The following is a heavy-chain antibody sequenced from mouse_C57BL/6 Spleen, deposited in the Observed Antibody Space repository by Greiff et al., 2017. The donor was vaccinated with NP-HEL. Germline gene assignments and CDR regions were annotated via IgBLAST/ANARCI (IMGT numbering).Heavy chain of an antibody. J-gene: IGHJ4*01. CDR1: FSTFTSYN. V-gene: IGHV1-12*01. D-gene: IGHD4-1*01. Sequence: LQQSGAELVRPFDQANRSCKHSFSTFTSYNMHWVNHTPRQGLEWIGAIYPGNFYTSYNQKFKGKATLTVDKSSSTAYMQLSSLTSEDSAVYFCARRSISTGYYAMDYWGQGTSVTVSS. CDR2: IYPGNFYT. CDR3: ARRSISTGYYAMDY.